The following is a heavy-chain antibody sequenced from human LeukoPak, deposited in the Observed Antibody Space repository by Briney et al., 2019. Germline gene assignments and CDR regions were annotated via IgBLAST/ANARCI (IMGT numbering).Heavy chain of an antibody. J-gene: IGHJ6*03. V-gene: IGHV4-34*01. CDR2: INHSGST. CDR3: AREVPAAPYYYYYYMDV. D-gene: IGHD2-2*01. CDR1: GGSFSGYY. Sequence: SETLSLTCAVYGGSFSGYYWSWIRQPPGKGLEWIGEINHSGSTNYNPSLKSRVTISVDTSKNQFSLKLSSVTAADTAVYYCAREVPAAPYYYYYYMDVWGKGTTVTVYS.